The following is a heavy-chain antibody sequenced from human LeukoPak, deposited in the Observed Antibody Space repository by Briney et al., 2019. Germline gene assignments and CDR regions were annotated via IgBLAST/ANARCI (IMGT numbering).Heavy chain of an antibody. J-gene: IGHJ4*02. CDR1: GYTFTGYY. CDR2: INPNSGGT. Sequence: ASVKVSCKASGYTFTGYYMHWVRQAPGQGLEWMGWINPNSGGTNYAQKFQGRVTMTRDTSISTAYMELSRLRSDDTAVYYCARVSRYYDSSGYYSYWGQGTLVTVSS. V-gene: IGHV1-2*02. D-gene: IGHD3-22*01. CDR3: ARVSRYYDSSGYYSY.